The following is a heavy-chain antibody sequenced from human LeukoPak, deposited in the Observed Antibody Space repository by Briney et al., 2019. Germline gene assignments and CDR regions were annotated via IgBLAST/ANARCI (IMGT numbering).Heavy chain of an antibody. V-gene: IGHV4-4*02. CDR3: ARDSSGYDSYYGMDA. CDR1: GGSISSSNW. D-gene: IGHD5-12*01. CDR2: IYHSGST. J-gene: IGHJ6*04. Sequence: AGTLSLTCAVSGGSISSSNWWSWVRQPPGKVLEWSGEIYHSGSTNYNPSLKSRVTISVDKSKNQFSLKLSSVTAADTAVHYCARDSSGYDSYYGMDAWGKGTTVTVSS.